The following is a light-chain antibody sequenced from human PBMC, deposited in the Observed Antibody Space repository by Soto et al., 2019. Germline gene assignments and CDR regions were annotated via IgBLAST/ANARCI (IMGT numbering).Light chain of an antibody. CDR3: QQYGSSPPYT. J-gene: IGKJ2*01. CDR1: QSVSSSY. Sequence: EIVLTQSPGTLSLSPGERATLSCRASQSVSSSYLAWYQQKPGQAPRLLIYGASSRATGNPDRFSGSGSGTDFTLTIRRLQPEDFAVYYCQQYGSSPPYTFGQGTKLEIK. CDR2: GAS. V-gene: IGKV3-20*01.